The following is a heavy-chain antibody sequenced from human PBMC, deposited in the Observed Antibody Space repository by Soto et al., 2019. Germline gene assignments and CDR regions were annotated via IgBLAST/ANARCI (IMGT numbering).Heavy chain of an antibody. CDR2: INDNGNEK. CDR1: GFPFSNYW. D-gene: IGHD2-2*01. CDR3: VRERVAWVICSGTSCLDY. V-gene: IGHV3-7*03. Sequence: GSLRLSCAASGFPFSNYWVSWVRQDPGKGLEWVANINDNGNEKYNVDSVKGRFNISRDNAQNSLYLQMNNLRVEDTAIYYCVRERVAWVICSGTSCLDYWGQGTRVTVSS. J-gene: IGHJ4*02.